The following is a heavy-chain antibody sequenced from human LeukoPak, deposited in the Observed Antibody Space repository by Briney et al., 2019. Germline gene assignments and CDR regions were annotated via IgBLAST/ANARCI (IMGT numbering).Heavy chain of an antibody. V-gene: IGHV4-59*08. Sequence: PSETLSLTCTVSGGSISSYYWSWIRQPPGKGLEWIGYIYYSGSTNYNPSLKSRVPRSVDTPKNQFSLKLSSVTAADTAVYYCARRMYYYDSSGYGGYWLDPWGQGTLVTVSS. CDR2: IYYSGST. J-gene: IGHJ5*02. CDR3: ARRMYYYDSSGYGGYWLDP. D-gene: IGHD3-22*01. CDR1: GGSISSYY.